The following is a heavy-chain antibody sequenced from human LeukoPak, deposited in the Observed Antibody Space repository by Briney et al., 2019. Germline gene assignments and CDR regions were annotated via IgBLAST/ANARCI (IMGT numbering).Heavy chain of an antibody. CDR1: GYSISSGYY. J-gene: IGHJ4*02. D-gene: IGHD1-26*01. V-gene: IGHV4-38-2*02. CDR2: IYHSGSN. CDR3: VAGSGGDEWEPYGFDY. Sequence: SETLSLTCTVSGYSISSGYYWGWIRQPPGKGLEWIGSIYHSGSNYYNPSLKSRVTISVDTSKNQFSLKLNSVTAADAAVYYCVAGSGGDEWEPYGFDYWGQGTLVTVYS.